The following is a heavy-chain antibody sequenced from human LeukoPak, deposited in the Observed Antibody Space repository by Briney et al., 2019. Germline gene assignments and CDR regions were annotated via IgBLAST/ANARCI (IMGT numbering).Heavy chain of an antibody. Sequence: SETLSLTCTVSGGSISSSNYYWGWIRQPPGKGLEWIGSIYYSGSTYYNPSLKSRVTISVDTSKNQFSLKLSSVTAADTAVYYCARRTVTVTNFDYWGQGTLVTVSS. D-gene: IGHD4-17*01. J-gene: IGHJ4*02. CDR2: IYYSGST. CDR1: GGSISSSNYY. V-gene: IGHV4-39*01. CDR3: ARRTVTVTNFDY.